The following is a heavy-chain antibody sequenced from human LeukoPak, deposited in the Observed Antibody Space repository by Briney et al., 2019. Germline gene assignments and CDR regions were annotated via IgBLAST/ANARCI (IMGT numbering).Heavy chain of an antibody. J-gene: IGHJ6*03. V-gene: IGHV5-51*01. CDR2: IYPGDSDT. CDR1: RYSFTSYW. CDR3: ARLNIVVVPAARANYYYYYMDV. Sequence: GESLKISCKGSRYSFTSYWIGWVRQMPGKGLEWMGIIYPGDSDTRYSPSFQGQVTISADKSISTAYLQWSSLKASDTAMYYCARLNIVVVPAARANYYYYYMDVWGKGTTVTVSS. D-gene: IGHD2-2*01.